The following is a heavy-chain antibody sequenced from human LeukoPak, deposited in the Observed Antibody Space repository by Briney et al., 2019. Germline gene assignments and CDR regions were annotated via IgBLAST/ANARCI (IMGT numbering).Heavy chain of an antibody. CDR2: IYYSGST. V-gene: IGHV4-30-4*07. D-gene: IGHD3-9*01. CDR1: GGSISSGGYS. Sequence: PSQTLSLTCAVSGGSISSGGYSWSRIRQPPGKGLEWIGYIYYSGSTYYNPSLKSRVTISVDTSKNQFSLKLSSVTAADTAVYYCARGGSVLRYFDWLLGQFDYWGQGTLVTVSS. J-gene: IGHJ4*02. CDR3: ARGGSVLRYFDWLLGQFDY.